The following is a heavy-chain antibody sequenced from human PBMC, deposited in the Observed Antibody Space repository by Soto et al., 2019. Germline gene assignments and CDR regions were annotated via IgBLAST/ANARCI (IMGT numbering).Heavy chain of an antibody. CDR3: ARDRAHGFDI. CDR1: GYTFTSNG. Sequence: QVQLVQSGAEVKKPGASLMVSCKASGYTFTSNGISWVRQAPGQGLEWIGWISADTGNTNYARKLQGRVTMTRDTSTDTVYRGLRSLRSEDTAVYYCARDRAHGFDIWGQGTMVTVSS. CDR2: ISADTGNT. V-gene: IGHV1-18*01. J-gene: IGHJ3*02.